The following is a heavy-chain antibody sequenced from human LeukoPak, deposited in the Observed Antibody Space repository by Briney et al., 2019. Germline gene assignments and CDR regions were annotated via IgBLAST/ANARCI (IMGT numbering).Heavy chain of an antibody. CDR2: IFSGGCGT. Sequence: GGSLKSSCKAAGCSFTSYWISSGLQMPGEGLEWMGIIFSGGCGTRYSASFQGQFTISAEKSSSTAYLQWSSLKPSDTAMYYGASFDYNPGGPFDYWGQGTLVTVSS. CDR1: GCSFTSYW. D-gene: IGHD4-11*01. J-gene: IGHJ4*02. V-gene: IGHV5-51*01. CDR3: ASFDYNPGGPFDY.